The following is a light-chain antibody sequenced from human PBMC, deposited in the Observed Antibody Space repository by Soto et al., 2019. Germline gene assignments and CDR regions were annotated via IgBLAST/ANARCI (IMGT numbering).Light chain of an antibody. V-gene: IGKV3-15*01. CDR3: QQYKQWPVA. CDR2: GAP. J-gene: IGKJ4*01. Sequence: EIVMTQSPTTLSVSPGERATLSCRASHTVGSSLAWYQQNPGHAPRPLIYGAPTRATGAPDRFSGSGSATQFTLTLRRLQSEDFGFYYCQQYKQWPVAFGGGTKVDIK. CDR1: HTVGSS.